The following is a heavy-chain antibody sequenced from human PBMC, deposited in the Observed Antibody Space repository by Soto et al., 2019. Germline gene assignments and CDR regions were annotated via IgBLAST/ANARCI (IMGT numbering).Heavy chain of an antibody. CDR3: AHSWEQQGELTPSFQH. CDR2: IYWDDDK. J-gene: IGHJ1*01. D-gene: IGHD1-7*01. V-gene: IGHV2-5*02. CDR1: GFSLSTSGVG. Sequence: SGPTLVNPTQTLTLTCTFSGFSLSTSGVGVGWIRQPPGKALEWLALIYWDDDKRYSPSLKSGLTITKDTSKNQVVLTMTSMDPVDTATYYCAHSWEQQGELTPSFQHWGQGTLVTVSS.